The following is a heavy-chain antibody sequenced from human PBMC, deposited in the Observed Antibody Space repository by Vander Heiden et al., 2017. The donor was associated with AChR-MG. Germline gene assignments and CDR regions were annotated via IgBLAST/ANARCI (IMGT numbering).Heavy chain of an antibody. V-gene: IGHV3-7*01. CDR2: IKQDGSEK. J-gene: IGHJ4*02. CDR1: GFTFSSYG. CDR3: ARDLIVGALDY. Sequence: EVQLVESGGGLVQPGGSLRLSCAASGFTFSSYGMSWVRQAPGKGLEWVANIKQDGSEKYYVDSVKGRFTISRDNAKNSLYLQMNSLRAEDTAVYYCARDLIVGALDYWGQGTLVTVSS. D-gene: IGHD1-26*01.